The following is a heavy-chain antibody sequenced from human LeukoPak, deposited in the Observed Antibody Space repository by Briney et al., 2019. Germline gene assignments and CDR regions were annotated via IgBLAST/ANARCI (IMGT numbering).Heavy chain of an antibody. CDR2: IRYDGSNK. Sequence: PGGSLRLSCAASGFTFSSYDMHWVRQAPGKGLEWVAFIRYDGSNKYYADSVKGRFSISRDNSKNTLYLQVNSLRAEDTAVYHCAKGNRWNSDYWGQGTLVTVSS. D-gene: IGHD1-7*01. J-gene: IGHJ4*02. CDR1: GFTFSSYD. CDR3: AKGNRWNSDY. V-gene: IGHV3-30*02.